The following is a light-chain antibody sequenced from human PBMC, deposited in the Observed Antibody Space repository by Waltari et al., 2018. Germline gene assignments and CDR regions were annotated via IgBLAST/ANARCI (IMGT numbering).Light chain of an antibody. CDR2: EDT. J-gene: IGLJ3*02. V-gene: IGLV2-14*01. CDR3: LSYTTINTWV. Sequence: QSALTQPASVSGSPGQPPTLPCRATSGALGAFTRVSWYQQFAGNAPRLLIYEDTLRPSEISDRFSGAKSGDTASLTISGLQAEDEADYFCLSYTTINTWVFGGGTKVTVL. CDR1: SGALGAFTR.